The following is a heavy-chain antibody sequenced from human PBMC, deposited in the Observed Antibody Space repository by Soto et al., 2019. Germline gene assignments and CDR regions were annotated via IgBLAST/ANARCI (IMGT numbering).Heavy chain of an antibody. CDR3: ARNAPTYDSSGYYYPFDY. V-gene: IGHV4-31*03. CDR2: IYYSGST. CDR1: GGSISSGGYY. J-gene: IGHJ4*02. Sequence: QVQLQESGPGLVKPSQTLSLTCTVSGGSISSGGYYWSWIRQPPGKGLEWIGYIYYSGSTYYNPSLKSRVTISVDTSKNQFSLKLSSVTAADTAVYYCARNAPTYDSSGYYYPFDYWGQGTLVTVSS. D-gene: IGHD3-22*01.